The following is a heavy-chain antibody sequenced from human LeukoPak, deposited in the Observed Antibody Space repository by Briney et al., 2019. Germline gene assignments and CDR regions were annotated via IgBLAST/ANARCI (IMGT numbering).Heavy chain of an antibody. J-gene: IGHJ3*02. CDR1: GFTFSSYE. CDR3: AKEHMGVSAFDI. D-gene: IGHD1-26*01. Sequence: GGSLRLSCAASGFTFSSYEMNLVRQAPGKGLEWVSYISSSGSTIYYADSVKGRFTISRDNAKNSVYLQMNSLRVEDTAVYYCAKEHMGVSAFDIWGQGTMVTVSS. CDR2: ISSSGSTI. V-gene: IGHV3-48*03.